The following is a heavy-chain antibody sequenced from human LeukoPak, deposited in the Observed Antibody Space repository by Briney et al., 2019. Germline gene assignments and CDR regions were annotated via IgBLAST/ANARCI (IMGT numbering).Heavy chain of an antibody. Sequence: GGSLRLSCAASGFTFDDYAMHWVRQAPGKSLEWVSLITRDGYSSFYADSVKGRFIISRDNSKNSLYLQMNSLRAEDTALYFCAKDLRTYYYDSSGYYNSIFDYWGQGTLVTVSS. D-gene: IGHD3-22*01. J-gene: IGHJ4*02. V-gene: IGHV3-43D*03. CDR1: GFTFDDYA. CDR2: ITRDGYSS. CDR3: AKDLRTYYYDSSGYYNSIFDY.